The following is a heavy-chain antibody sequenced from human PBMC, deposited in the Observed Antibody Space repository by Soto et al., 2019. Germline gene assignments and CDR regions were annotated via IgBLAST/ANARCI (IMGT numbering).Heavy chain of an antibody. D-gene: IGHD1-26*01. CDR1: GFTFSSYG. CDR2: ISYDGSNK. Sequence: GGSLRLSCAASGFTFSSYGMHWVRQAPGKGLEWVAVISYDGSNKYYADSVKGRFTISRDNSKNTLYLQMNSLRAEDTAVYYCAKDVVVGATTGLGDYYYYYGMDVWGQGTTVTVSS. CDR3: AKDVVVGATTGLGDYYYYYGMDV. V-gene: IGHV3-30*18. J-gene: IGHJ6*02.